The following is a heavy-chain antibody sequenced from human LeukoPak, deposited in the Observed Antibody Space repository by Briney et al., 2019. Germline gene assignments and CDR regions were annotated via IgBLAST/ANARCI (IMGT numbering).Heavy chain of an antibody. CDR3: ARLGTMVRGVSGFDWFDP. Sequence: PSETLSLTCTVSGGSISSSSYYWGWIRQPPGKGLEWIGSIYYSGSTYYNPSLKSRVTISVDTSKNQFSLKLSSVTAADTAVYYCARLGTMVRGVSGFDWFDPWGQGTLVTVSS. J-gene: IGHJ5*02. V-gene: IGHV4-39*01. CDR2: IYYSGST. CDR1: GGSISSSSYY. D-gene: IGHD3-10*01.